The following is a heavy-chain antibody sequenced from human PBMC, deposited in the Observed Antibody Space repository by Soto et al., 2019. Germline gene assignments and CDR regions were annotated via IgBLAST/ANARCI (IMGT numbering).Heavy chain of an antibody. Sequence: VQLVESGGGLVEPGGSLRLSCAASGFIVSNAWMSWVRQAPGKGLELVGRIKKNADGGTTDYAAPVEGRFTISRDDSKNTLFLQMNSLRPEEIAVYYCTTNPVGYRYFDYWGQGTLVTVSS. V-gene: IGHV3-15*01. CDR2: IKKNADGGTT. CDR1: GFIVSNAW. CDR3: TTNPVGYRYFDY. J-gene: IGHJ4*02. D-gene: IGHD5-18*01.